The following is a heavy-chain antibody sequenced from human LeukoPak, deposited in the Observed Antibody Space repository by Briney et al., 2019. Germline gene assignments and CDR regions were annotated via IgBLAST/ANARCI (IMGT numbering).Heavy chain of an antibody. D-gene: IGHD3-10*01. CDR2: MNPNSGNT. V-gene: IGHV1-8*01. Sequence: GASVKVSCKASGYTFTSYDINWVRQAPGQGLEWMGWMNPNSGNTGYAQKFQGRVTMTRNTSISTAYMELSSLRSEDTAVYYCASRSMVRGVRVMDVWGQGTTVTVSS. CDR3: ASRSMVRGVRVMDV. J-gene: IGHJ6*02. CDR1: GYTFTSYD.